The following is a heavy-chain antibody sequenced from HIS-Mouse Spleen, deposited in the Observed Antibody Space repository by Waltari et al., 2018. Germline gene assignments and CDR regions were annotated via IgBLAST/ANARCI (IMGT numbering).Heavy chain of an antibody. Sequence: QLQLQESGPGLVKPSETLSLTCTVSGGSISSSSYYWGWIRQPPGKGMEWIGSSYSSGSTYYNPTLKSRVTISVDTSQNQFSLKLSSGTAADTAVYYCAREIPYSSSWYDWYFDLWGRGTLVTVSS. CDR3: AREIPYSSSWYDWYFDL. CDR2: SYSSGST. D-gene: IGHD6-13*01. J-gene: IGHJ2*01. V-gene: IGHV4-39*07. CDR1: GGSISSSSYY.